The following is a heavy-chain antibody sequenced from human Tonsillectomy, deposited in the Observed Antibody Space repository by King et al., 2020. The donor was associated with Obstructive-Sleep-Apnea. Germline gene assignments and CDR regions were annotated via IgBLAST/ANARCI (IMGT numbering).Heavy chain of an antibody. CDR2: ISYDGSKK. V-gene: IGHV3-30*03. CDR3: ASDEHHYSTNYYYGMDV. Sequence: VQLVESGGGVVQPGRSLRLSCVASEFTFDGYGMHWVRQAPGKGLEWVAVISYDGSKKYYADSVKGRFTISRDNSENTLYLQMNSLRADDTAVYYCASDEHHYSTNYYYGMDVWGQGTTVTVSS. J-gene: IGHJ6*02. CDR1: EFTFDGYG. D-gene: IGHD4-11*01.